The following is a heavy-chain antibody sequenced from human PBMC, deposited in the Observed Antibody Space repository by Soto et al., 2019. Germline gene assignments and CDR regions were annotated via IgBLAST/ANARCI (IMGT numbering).Heavy chain of an antibody. CDR2: IYYTGSA. CDR1: GGSISSYY. J-gene: IGHJ4*02. V-gene: IGHV4-59*08. CDR3: ATMGATAGSYYFEY. Sequence: PSETLSLTCTVSGGSISSYYWSWIRQPPGKGLEWIGYIYYTGSAYYNPSLKSRAAISVDTSKNQFSLKLTSVTAADAAVYYCATMGATAGSYYFEYWGQGALVTVSS. D-gene: IGHD1-26*01.